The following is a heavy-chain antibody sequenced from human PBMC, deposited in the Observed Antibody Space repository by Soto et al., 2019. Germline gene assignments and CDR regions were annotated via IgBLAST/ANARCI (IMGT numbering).Heavy chain of an antibody. V-gene: IGHV1-18*01. D-gene: IGHD3-22*01. J-gene: IGHJ6*02. Sequence: ASVKVSCKASGGTFSSYTISWVRRAPGQGLEWMGWISAYNGNTNYAQKLQGRVTMTTDTSTSTAYMELRSLRSDDTAVYYCSRDQKGGYFEGYYYYGMDVWGQGTTVTVSS. CDR2: ISAYNGNT. CDR1: GGTFSSYT. CDR3: SRDQKGGYFEGYYYYGMDV.